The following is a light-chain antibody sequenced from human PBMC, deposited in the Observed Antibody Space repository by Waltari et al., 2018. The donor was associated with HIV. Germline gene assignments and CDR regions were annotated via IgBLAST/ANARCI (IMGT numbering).Light chain of an antibody. CDR3: ATWDDSLSALWV. J-gene: IGLJ3*02. CDR2: RNN. Sequence: QSVLTQPPSASGTPGQRVTIPCSGTSSHIGSNYVYWYQQLPGTTPRHLIFRNNQSPSGVPDRFSGSKSGTSASLAISGLRSEDEADYFCATWDDSLSALWVFGGGTKLTVL. CDR1: SSHIGSNY. V-gene: IGLV1-47*01.